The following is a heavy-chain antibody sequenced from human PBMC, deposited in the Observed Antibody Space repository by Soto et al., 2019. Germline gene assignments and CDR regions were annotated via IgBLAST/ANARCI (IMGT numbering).Heavy chain of an antibody. CDR2: ISYTGTTI. D-gene: IGHD3-9*01. CDR1: GFTLTTDE. CDR3: ATESPTHDILTGHYDY. V-gene: IGHV3-48*03. Sequence: GGSLRLSCVASGFTLTTDEMNWVRLAAGKGLEWVAYISYTGTTIYYADSVKGRFTISRDTAKNSLYLQMNSLRAEDTGVYYCATESPTHDILTGHYDYWDQLTMITVSS. J-gene: IGHJ4*02.